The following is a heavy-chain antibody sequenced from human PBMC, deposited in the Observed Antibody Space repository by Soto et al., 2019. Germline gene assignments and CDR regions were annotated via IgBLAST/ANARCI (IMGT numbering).Heavy chain of an antibody. V-gene: IGHV1-3*01. Sequence: QVQLVQSGAEVKKPGASVKVSCKASGYTFTSYAIHWVRQAPGQRLEWMGWINAGNGTTKYSQKFQDRVTITRDTAASTGYMELSSLRSGDTDVYYCARDLGGWPDYCGQGTLVTVSS. J-gene: IGHJ4*02. CDR1: GYTFTSYA. CDR3: ARDLGGWPDY. D-gene: IGHD6-19*01. CDR2: INAGNGTT.